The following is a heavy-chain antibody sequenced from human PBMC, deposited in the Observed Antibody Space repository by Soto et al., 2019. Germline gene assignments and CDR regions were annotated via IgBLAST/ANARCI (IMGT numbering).Heavy chain of an antibody. Sequence: GGSLRLSCVASGFTFSTFEMNWVRQAPGKGLEWVSYISTSSRTISYADSVRGRFTISRDNAKNSLYLQMNSLRDEDTAVYYCARDGSGYDLTFDYWGQGTLVTVSS. V-gene: IGHV3-48*02. CDR3: ARDGSGYDLTFDY. D-gene: IGHD5-12*01. J-gene: IGHJ4*02. CDR2: ISTSSRTI. CDR1: GFTFSTFE.